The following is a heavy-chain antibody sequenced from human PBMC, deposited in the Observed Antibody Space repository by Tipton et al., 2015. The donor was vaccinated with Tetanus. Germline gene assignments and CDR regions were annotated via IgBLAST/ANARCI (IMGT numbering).Heavy chain of an antibody. CDR3: ASGSSIRHGLDV. CDR2: LNPKSGSA. Sequence: QVQLVQSGAEVKKPGASVKVSCKASGYTFTSYGLNWVRKAAGRGFEWMGWLNPKSGSAAYAPRFQGRVTTTTNTSITTAFMEVASLTYEDTAVYYCASGSSIRHGLDVWGHGTSVTVSS. J-gene: IGHJ6*02. CDR1: GYTFTSYG. D-gene: IGHD2-2*01. V-gene: IGHV1-8*02.